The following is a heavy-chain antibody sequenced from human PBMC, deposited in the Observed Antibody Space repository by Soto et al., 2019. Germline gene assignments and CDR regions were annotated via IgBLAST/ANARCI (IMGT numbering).Heavy chain of an antibody. CDR1: GGTFSSYA. CDR3: ARRIVATIFASPYYYGMDV. J-gene: IGHJ6*02. CDR2: IIPIFGTA. V-gene: IGHV1-69*13. Sequence: SVKVSCKASGGTFSSYAISWVRQAPGQGLEWMGGIIPIFGTANYAQKFQGKVTITADESMSTAYMELSSLRSEDTAVYYCARRIVATIFASPYYYGMDVWGQGTPVTVSS. D-gene: IGHD5-12*01.